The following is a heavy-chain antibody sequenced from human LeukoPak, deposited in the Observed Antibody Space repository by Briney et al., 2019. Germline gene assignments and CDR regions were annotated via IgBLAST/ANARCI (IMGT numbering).Heavy chain of an antibody. D-gene: IGHD3-16*01. CDR3: ARVLLVHDYYYGMDV. CDR2: ISSGSSYI. V-gene: IGHV3-21*01. CDR1: GFTFSTYN. J-gene: IGHJ6*02. Sequence: GGSLRLSCAASGFTFSTYNMNWTRQAPGKGLEWVSSISSGSSYIYYADSVKGRFTISRDNAKNSLYLQMNSLRAADTAVYYCARVLLVHDYYYGMDVWGQGTTVTVSS.